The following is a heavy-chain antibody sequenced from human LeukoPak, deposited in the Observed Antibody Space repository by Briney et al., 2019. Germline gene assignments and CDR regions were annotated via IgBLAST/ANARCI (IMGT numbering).Heavy chain of an antibody. CDR3: ARGANSAIGY. D-gene: IGHD4-23*01. CDR1: GGSFSGYY. V-gene: IGHV4-34*01. CDR2: INHSGST. J-gene: IGHJ4*02. Sequence: SETLSLTCAVYGGSFSGYYWSWIRQPPGKGLEWIGEINHSGSTNYNPSLKSRVTISVDTSKNQFSLKLSSVTAADTAVYYCARGANSAIGYWGQGTLVTVSS.